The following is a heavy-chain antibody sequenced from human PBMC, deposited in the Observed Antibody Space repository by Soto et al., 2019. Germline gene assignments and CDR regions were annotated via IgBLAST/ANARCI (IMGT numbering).Heavy chain of an antibody. V-gene: IGHV3-33*01. CDR1: GFTFSSYG. CDR3: ARDSGSYYSSRLSYYYMDV. Sequence: PGGSLRLSCAASGFTFSSYGMHWVRQAPGKGLEWVAVIWYDGSNKYYADSVKGRFTISRDNSKNTLYLQMNSLRAEDTAVYYCARDSGSYYSSRLSYYYMDVWGKGTTVTVSS. D-gene: IGHD3-10*01. CDR2: IWYDGSNK. J-gene: IGHJ6*03.